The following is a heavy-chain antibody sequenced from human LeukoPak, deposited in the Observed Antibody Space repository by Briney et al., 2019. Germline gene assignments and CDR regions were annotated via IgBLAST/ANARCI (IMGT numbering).Heavy chain of an antibody. V-gene: IGHV4-31*03. CDR3: ASERYFGSGRFCAFDI. CDR2: TYYSGST. CDR1: GGSISSGGHY. Sequence: SETLSLTCTVSGGSISSGGHYWSWIRQHPGTGLEWIGYTYYSGSTYYNPSLKSRVTISLDTSKNQFSLKLTSVTAADTAMYYCASERYFGSGRFCAFDIWGQGTMVTVSS. D-gene: IGHD3-10*01. J-gene: IGHJ3*02.